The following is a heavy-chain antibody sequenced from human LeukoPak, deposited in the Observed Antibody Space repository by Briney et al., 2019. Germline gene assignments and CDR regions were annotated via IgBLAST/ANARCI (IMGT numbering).Heavy chain of an antibody. Sequence: GGSLRLSCAASGFTFDDYGMSWLRQAPGKGLEWVSGINWNGGSTGYADSVKGRFTISRDNAKDSLYLQMNSLRAEDTALYYCAKASTTDDFDYWGQGTLVTVSS. CDR2: INWNGGST. J-gene: IGHJ4*02. CDR3: AKASTTDDFDY. CDR1: GFTFDDYG. V-gene: IGHV3-20*04. D-gene: IGHD4-17*01.